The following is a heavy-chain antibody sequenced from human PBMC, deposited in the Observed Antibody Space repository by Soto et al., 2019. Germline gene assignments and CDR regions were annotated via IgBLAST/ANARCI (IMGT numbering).Heavy chain of an antibody. CDR3: AGTTSHHWLYMDV. D-gene: IGHD1-1*01. J-gene: IGHJ6*03. V-gene: IGHV6-1*01. CDR2: TYYGSSWYN. CDR1: GDSVSGDSAA. Sequence: QVPLQESGPGLVKPSQTLSVSCAISGDSVSGDSAAWNWIRLSPSRGLEWLARTYYGSSWYNDYAVSVRSLITVNADTSKNQFALQLTSVAPEDTAIYYCAGTTSHHWLYMDVWGRGTTVTVSS.